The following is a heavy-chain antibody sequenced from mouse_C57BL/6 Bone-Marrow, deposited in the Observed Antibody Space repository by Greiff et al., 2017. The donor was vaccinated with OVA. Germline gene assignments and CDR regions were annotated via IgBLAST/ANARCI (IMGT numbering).Heavy chain of an antibody. D-gene: IGHD2-2*01. CDR3: TTRSTMVTRRNFDY. J-gene: IGHJ2*01. Sequence: EVQLVESGAELVRPGASVKLSCTASGFNIKDDYMHWVKQRPEQGLEWIGWIDPENGDTEYASKFQGKATITADTSSNTAYLQLSSLTSEDTAVYYCTTRSTMVTRRNFDYWGQGTTLTVSS. CDR1: GFNIKDDY. V-gene: IGHV14-4*01. CDR2: IDPENGDT.